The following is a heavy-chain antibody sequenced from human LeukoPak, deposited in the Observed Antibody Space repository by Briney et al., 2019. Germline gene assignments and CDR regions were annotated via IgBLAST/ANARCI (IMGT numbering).Heavy chain of an antibody. D-gene: IGHD3-3*01. V-gene: IGHV1-18*01. CDR3: ARGARFLEWLFQPFDY. CDR2: ISAYNGNT. CDR1: GYTFTSYG. Sequence: ASVKVSCKASGYTFTSYGISWVRQAPGQGLEWMGWISAYNGNTNYAQKLQGRVTMTTDTSTSTAYMELRSLRSDDTVVYYCARGARFLEWLFQPFDYWGQGTLVTVSS. J-gene: IGHJ4*02.